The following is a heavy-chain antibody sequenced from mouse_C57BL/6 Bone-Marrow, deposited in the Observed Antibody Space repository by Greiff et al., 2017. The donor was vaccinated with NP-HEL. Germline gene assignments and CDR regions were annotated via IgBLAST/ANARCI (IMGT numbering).Heavy chain of an antibody. CDR3: ARLAPPYYSNFFAY. CDR1: GFTFSDYY. Sequence: DVHLVESGGGLVQPGGSLKLSCAASGFTFSDYYMYWVRQTPEKRLEWVAYISNGGGSTYYPDTVKGRFTISRDNAKNTLYLQMSRLKSEDTAMYYCARLAPPYYSNFFAYWGQGTLVTVSA. J-gene: IGHJ3*01. V-gene: IGHV5-12*01. CDR2: ISNGGGST. D-gene: IGHD2-5*01.